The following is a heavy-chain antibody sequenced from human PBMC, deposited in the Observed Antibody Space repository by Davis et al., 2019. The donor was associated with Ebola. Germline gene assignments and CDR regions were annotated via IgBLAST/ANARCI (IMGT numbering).Heavy chain of an antibody. J-gene: IGHJ5*02. CDR1: GYTFTSYY. CDR2: INPSGGST. Sequence: ASVTVSCKASGYTFTSYYMHWVRQAPGQGLEWMGIINPSGGSTNSPQKFQGRVTITADESTSTAYMELSSLRSEDTAVYYCARVTRRYCSGGSCYNWFDPWGQGTLVTVSS. CDR3: ARVTRRYCSGGSCYNWFDP. D-gene: IGHD2-15*01. V-gene: IGHV1-46*01.